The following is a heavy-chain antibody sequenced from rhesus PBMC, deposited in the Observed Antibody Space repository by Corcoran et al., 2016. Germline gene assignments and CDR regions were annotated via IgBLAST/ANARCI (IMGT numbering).Heavy chain of an antibody. J-gene: IGHJ4*01. CDR3: ARGYGSSPFDY. CDR1: GGSISSGYYY. D-gene: IGHD4-29*01. V-gene: IGHV4-122*02. Sequence: QVQLQESGPGLVKPSETLSLTCAVSGGSISSGYYYWSWIRQPPGKGLEWIGYNTYSGSTSYNPTLKSRVTISRDTSKNQFSRKLGSVTAADTAMYYCARGYGSSPFDYWGQGVLVTVSS. CDR2: NTYSGST.